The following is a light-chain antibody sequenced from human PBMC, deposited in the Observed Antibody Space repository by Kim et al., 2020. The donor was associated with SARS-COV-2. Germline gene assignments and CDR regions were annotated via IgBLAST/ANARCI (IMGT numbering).Light chain of an antibody. Sequence: DIQLTQSPSFLSASVGERVTITCRASQDISNYLAWYQQIAGKAPKPLIYGASTLASGVPSRFSGSGFGTEFALTISSLQPEDFATYFCQQFFVYPRTLGQGTKVDIK. CDR3: QQFFVYPRT. V-gene: IGKV1-9*01. J-gene: IGKJ1*01. CDR2: GAS. CDR1: QDISNY.